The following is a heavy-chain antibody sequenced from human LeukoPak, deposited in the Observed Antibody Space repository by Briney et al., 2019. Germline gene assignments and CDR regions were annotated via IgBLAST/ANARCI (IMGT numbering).Heavy chain of an antibody. CDR3: AKYYGDDPDYYYYMDV. CDR1: GFTFSHYG. CDR2: ISGSGYST. D-gene: IGHD4-17*01. V-gene: IGHV3-23*01. Sequence: GGSLRLSCAASGFTFSHYGMSWVRQAPGKGLEWVSDISGSGYSTYYADSVKGRFTISRDNSKSTLYLQMNSLRAEDTAVYYCAKYYGDDPDYYYYMDVWGKGTTVTISS. J-gene: IGHJ6*03.